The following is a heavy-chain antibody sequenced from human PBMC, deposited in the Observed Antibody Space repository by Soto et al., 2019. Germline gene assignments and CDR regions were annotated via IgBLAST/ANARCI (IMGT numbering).Heavy chain of an antibody. CDR1: GGSISSSSYY. CDR3: ARGGSWFDP. V-gene: IGHV4-39*07. Sequence: SETLSLTCTVSGGSISSSSYYWGWIRQPPGKGLEWIGSIYYSGSTYYNPSLKSRVTISVDTSKNQFSLKLSSVTAADTAVYYCARGGSWFDPWGQGTLVTVSS. CDR2: IYYSGST. D-gene: IGHD6-19*01. J-gene: IGHJ5*02.